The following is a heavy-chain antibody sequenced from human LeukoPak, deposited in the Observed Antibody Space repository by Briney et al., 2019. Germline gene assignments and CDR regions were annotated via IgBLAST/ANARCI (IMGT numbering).Heavy chain of an antibody. J-gene: IGHJ6*03. CDR3: ARRGPYCGGSCYRGRYYYYYMDV. CDR2: INHSGST. CDR1: GGSFSGYY. V-gene: IGHV4-34*01. D-gene: IGHD2-21*02. Sequence: SETLSLTCAVYGGSFSGYYWSWIRQPPGKGLEWIGEINHSGSTNYNPSLKSRVTISVDTSKNQFSLKLSSVTAADTAVYYCARRGPYCGGSCYRGRYYYYYMDVWGKGTTVTISS.